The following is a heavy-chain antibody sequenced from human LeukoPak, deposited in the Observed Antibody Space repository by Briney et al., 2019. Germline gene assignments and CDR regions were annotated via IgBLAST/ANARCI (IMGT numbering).Heavy chain of an antibody. CDR3: VRDLLYYDILTGLVVGPSTFDI. CDR1: GGSISSYY. D-gene: IGHD3-9*01. Sequence: SETLSLTCTVSGGSISSYYWSWIRQPPGQGLEWIGYIYYSGSTNYNPSLKSRVTISVDTSKDQFSLKLSSVTAADTAVYYCVRDLLYYDILTGLVVGPSTFDIWGQGTMVTVSS. CDR2: IYYSGST. J-gene: IGHJ3*02. V-gene: IGHV4-59*01.